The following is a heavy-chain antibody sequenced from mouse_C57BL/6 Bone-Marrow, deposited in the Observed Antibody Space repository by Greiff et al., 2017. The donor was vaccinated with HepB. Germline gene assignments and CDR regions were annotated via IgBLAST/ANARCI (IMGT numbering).Heavy chain of an antibody. D-gene: IGHD1-1*02. Sequence: QVQLQQPGAELVMPGASVKLSCKASGYTFTSYWMHWVKQRPGQGLEWIGEIDPSDSYTNYNQKFKDKSTLSVDKSSSTTYLQLGSLTSEDSAVYDCAGVPPVVADYWGQGTTLTVSS. V-gene: IGHV1-69*01. CDR3: AGVPPVVADY. CDR2: IDPSDSYT. J-gene: IGHJ2*01. CDR1: GYTFTSYW.